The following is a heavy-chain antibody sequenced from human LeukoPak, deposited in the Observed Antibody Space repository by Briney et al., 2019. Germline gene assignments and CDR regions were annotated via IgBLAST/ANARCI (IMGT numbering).Heavy chain of an antibody. D-gene: IGHD3-3*01. V-gene: IGHV3-7*03. Sequence: GGSLRLSCAASGSTFGNYYMSWVRQAPGKGLEWVANIKLDGSEKNYVDSVKGRFTISRDNTKNSLYLQMNSLRVEDTAVFYCARDQYDTWSRRGNFDSWGQGTLVIVSS. CDR2: IKLDGSEK. J-gene: IGHJ4*02. CDR1: GSTFGNYY. CDR3: ARDQYDTWSRRGNFDS.